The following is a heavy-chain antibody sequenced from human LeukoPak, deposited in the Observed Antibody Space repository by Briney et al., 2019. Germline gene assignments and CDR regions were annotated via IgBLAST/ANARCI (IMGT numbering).Heavy chain of an antibody. D-gene: IGHD3-10*01. CDR1: GFTFDDYA. CDR3: ARDGLLWFGENGYFDY. J-gene: IGHJ4*02. CDR2: ISWNSGSI. Sequence: PGRSLRLSCAASGFTFDDYAMHWVRQAPGKGLEWVSGISWNSGSIGYADSVKGRFTISRDNSKNTLYLQMNSLRAEDTAVYYCARDGLLWFGENGYFDYWGQGTLVTVSS. V-gene: IGHV3-9*01.